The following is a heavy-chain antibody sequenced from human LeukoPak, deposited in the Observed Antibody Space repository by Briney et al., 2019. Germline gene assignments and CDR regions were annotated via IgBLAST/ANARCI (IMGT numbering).Heavy chain of an antibody. CDR3: ARDLFFDSSGYDY. V-gene: IGHV1-69*04. CDR2: IIPILGIA. CDR1: GGTFSSCA. D-gene: IGHD3-22*01. J-gene: IGHJ4*02. Sequence: ASVKVSFKASGGTFSSCAISCVRQAPGQGLEWMGRIIPILGIANYAQTFQGRVTITADKSTSTDYMELSSLRSEDTAVYYCARDLFFDSSGYDYWGQGTLVTVSS.